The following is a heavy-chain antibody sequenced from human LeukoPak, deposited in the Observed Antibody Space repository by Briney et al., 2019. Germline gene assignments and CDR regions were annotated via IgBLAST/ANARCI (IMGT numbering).Heavy chain of an antibody. CDR1: GFTFSSYW. V-gene: IGHV3-7*01. J-gene: IGHJ4*02. CDR3: ARQIDTNFFAY. D-gene: IGHD2-21*01. CDR2: IKQDGDEK. Sequence: QPGGSLRLSCAASGFTFSSYWMSWVRQIPGKGLEWVANIKQDGDEKYYVDSVKGRFTISRDNAKKSLYLQLNSLRAGDTAVYYCARQIDTNFFAYWGQGTLVTVSS.